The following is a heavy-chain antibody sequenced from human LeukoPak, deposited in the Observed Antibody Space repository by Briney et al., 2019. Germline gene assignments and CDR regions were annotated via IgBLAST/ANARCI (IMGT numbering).Heavy chain of an antibody. Sequence: GGSLRLSCAASGFTFSTYAMSWVRQAPGKGLEWVSATSGSGGNTYYADSVKGRFTISRDNSKNTLYLQMNSLRAEDTAIYYCAKGSYYDSSGSFYFDYWGQGTLVTVSS. V-gene: IGHV3-23*01. J-gene: IGHJ4*02. CDR3: AKGSYYDSSGSFYFDY. CDR1: GFTFSTYA. D-gene: IGHD3-22*01. CDR2: TSGSGGNT.